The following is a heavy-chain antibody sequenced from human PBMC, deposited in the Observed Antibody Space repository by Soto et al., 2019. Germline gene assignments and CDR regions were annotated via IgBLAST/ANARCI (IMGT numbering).Heavy chain of an antibody. Sequence: PSQTLSLTCAISGDSVSSNSAAWNWIRQSPSRGLEWLGRTYYRSKWYNDYAVSVKSRITINPDTSKNQFSLQLNSVTPEDTAVYYCARGAVPPYSSSWERYYYYGMDVWGQGTTVTVSS. D-gene: IGHD6-13*01. CDR1: GDSVSSNSAA. J-gene: IGHJ6*02. V-gene: IGHV6-1*01. CDR3: ARGAVPPYSSSWERYYYYGMDV. CDR2: TYYRSKWYN.